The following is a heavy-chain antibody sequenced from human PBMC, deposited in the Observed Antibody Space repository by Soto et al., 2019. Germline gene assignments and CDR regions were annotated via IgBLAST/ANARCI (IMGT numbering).Heavy chain of an antibody. Sequence: SETLSLTCTVSGGSVSSGSYYWSWIRQPPGKGLEWIGYIYYSGSTNYNPSLKSRVTISVDTSKNQFSLKLSSVTAADTAVYYCARALGFNYYGSSGSMGWFDPWGQGTLVTVSS. CDR1: GGSVSSGSYY. D-gene: IGHD3-22*01. V-gene: IGHV4-61*01. CDR3: ARALGFNYYGSSGSMGWFDP. CDR2: IYYSGST. J-gene: IGHJ5*02.